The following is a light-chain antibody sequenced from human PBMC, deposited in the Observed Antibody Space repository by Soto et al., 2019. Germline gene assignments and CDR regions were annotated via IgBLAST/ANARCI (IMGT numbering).Light chain of an antibody. CDR3: QQYGGSPIT. CDR1: QSVTSSY. J-gene: IGKJ5*01. CDR2: GVS. Sequence: EIVLTQSPATLSLSPGERATLSCRASQSVTSSYLAWYQQKPGQAPRLLIYGVSSRATGIPDRFSGSGSGTDFTLTISGLQSDDSAVYFCQQYGGSPITFGQGTRLENK. V-gene: IGKV3-20*01.